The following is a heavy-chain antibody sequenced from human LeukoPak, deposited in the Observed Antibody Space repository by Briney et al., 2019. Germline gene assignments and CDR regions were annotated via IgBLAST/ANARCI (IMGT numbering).Heavy chain of an antibody. CDR3: ARHRDVSPTTSWHFDL. CDR1: GGSIGRSNYY. CDR2: IYDSGTA. D-gene: IGHD1/OR15-1a*01. Sequence: SETLSLTCTVSGGSIGRSNYYWGWIRQPPGKGLEWIGSIYDSGTAYYHPSLKSRVSISVDTSKNYFSLRLSSVTAADTAVYFCARHRDVSPTTSWHFDLWGRGTLVTVSS. J-gene: IGHJ2*01. V-gene: IGHV4-39*01.